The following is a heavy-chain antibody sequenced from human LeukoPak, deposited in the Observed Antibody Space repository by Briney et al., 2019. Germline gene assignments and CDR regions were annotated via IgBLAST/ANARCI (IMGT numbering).Heavy chain of an antibody. CDR1: GFTFSSYS. V-gene: IGHV3-21*01. Sequence: GGSLRLSCAASGFTFSSYSMNWVRQAPGKGLEWVSSISSSSSYIYYADSVKGRFTISRDNAKNSLYLQMNSLRAEDTAVYYCARDRGKHGMDVWGQGTTVTVSS. J-gene: IGHJ6*02. D-gene: IGHD3-10*01. CDR3: ARDRGKHGMDV. CDR2: ISSSSSYI.